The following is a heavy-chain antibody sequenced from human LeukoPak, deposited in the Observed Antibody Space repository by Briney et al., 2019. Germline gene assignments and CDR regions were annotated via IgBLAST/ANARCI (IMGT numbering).Heavy chain of an antibody. V-gene: IGHV3-30*02. CDR3: ATRTAAGNYYTTDV. D-gene: IGHD6-13*01. CDR1: GFTFSTYG. J-gene: IGHJ6*02. CDR2: IRSDGGNK. Sequence: GGSLRLSCAASGFTFSTYGMHWVRQAPGKGLEWVAFIRSDGGNKYYGDTVTGRFTVSRDSSKNTLDLHMNSLRGEDTAVYYCATRTAAGNYYTTDVWGQGTTVTVSS.